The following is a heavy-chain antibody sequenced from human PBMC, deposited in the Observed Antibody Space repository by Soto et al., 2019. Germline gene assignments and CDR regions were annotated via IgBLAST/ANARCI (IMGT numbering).Heavy chain of an antibody. V-gene: IGHV3-23*01. CDR2: TGLNGRTT. J-gene: IGHJ4*02. CDR3: ATVHSSSRSFDY. CDR1: RLTVTIEI. D-gene: IGHD6-6*01. Sequence: LQLPWLLSRLTVTIEIMRVVGQAPGKGLEWVSTTGLNGRTTYYADSVKGRFTVSRDNSKNTLDLQMSSLRAEDTAVYYCATVHSSSRSFDYWGQGTLVTV.